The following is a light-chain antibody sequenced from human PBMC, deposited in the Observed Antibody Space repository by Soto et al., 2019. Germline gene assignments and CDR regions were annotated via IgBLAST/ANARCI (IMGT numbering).Light chain of an antibody. CDR3: QQRSHWPPYT. CDR2: DAS. V-gene: IGKV3-11*01. CDR1: QSVSSY. Sequence: EIVLTQSPATLSLSPGERATLSCRASQSVSSYLAWYQQKPGQAPRLLIYDASNRATGIPARFSGRGSGTDFTVTPCSLEPADFAVYYCQQRSHWPPYTFGQGTKLEIK. J-gene: IGKJ2*01.